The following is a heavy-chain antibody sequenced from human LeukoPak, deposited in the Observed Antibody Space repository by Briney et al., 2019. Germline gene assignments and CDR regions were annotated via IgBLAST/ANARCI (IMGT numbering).Heavy chain of an antibody. D-gene: IGHD3-10*02. CDR2: IYSGGST. Sequence: PGGSLRLSCAASGFTVSSNYMSWVRQAPGKGLEWVSVIYSGGSTYYADSVTGRFTISRDNSKNSLYLQMNSLRAEDTAVYYCAELGITMIGGVWGKGTTVTISS. CDR3: AELGITMIGGV. J-gene: IGHJ6*04. V-gene: IGHV3-66*01. CDR1: GFTVSSNY.